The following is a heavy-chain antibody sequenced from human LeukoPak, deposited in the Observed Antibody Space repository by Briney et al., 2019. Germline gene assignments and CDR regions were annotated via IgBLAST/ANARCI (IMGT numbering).Heavy chain of an antibody. CDR3: ARHPYCGGDCYTWNDY. Sequence: GESLKISCKGSGYSFTSYWIGWVRQMPGEGLEWMGIIYPGDSDTRYSPSFQGQVTISADKSISTAYLQWSSLKASDTAMYYCARHPYCGGDCYTWNDYWGQGTLVTVSS. CDR1: GYSFTSYW. D-gene: IGHD2-21*02. CDR2: IYPGDSDT. V-gene: IGHV5-51*01. J-gene: IGHJ4*02.